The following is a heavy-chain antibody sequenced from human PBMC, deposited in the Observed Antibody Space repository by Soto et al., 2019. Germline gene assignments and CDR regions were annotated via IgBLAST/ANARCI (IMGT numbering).Heavy chain of an antibody. J-gene: IGHJ6*02. D-gene: IGHD2-15*01. CDR1: GNSFAGYW. V-gene: IGHV5-10-1*01. CDR2: IDPSDSEP. CDR3: ARLGDCSGGSCFLRHYYHGMDV. Sequence: PGESLKISCKGSGNSFAGYWITWVRQKPGKGLEWMGRIDPSDSEPYYSTSFRGHVTISVPKSITTVFLQWSSLRASDTAMYYCARLGDCSGGSCFLRHYYHGMDVWGQGTTVTVS.